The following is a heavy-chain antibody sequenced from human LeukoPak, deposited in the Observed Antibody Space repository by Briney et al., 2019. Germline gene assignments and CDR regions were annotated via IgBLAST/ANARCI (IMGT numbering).Heavy chain of an antibody. CDR3: ARDYCSGGSCYFFDY. D-gene: IGHD2-15*01. J-gene: IGHJ4*02. Sequence: GRSLRLSCAASGFTFSSYGMHWVRKAPGKGLEWVAVIWYDGSNKYYADSVKGRFTISRDNSKNTLYLQMNSLRAEDTAVYYCARDYCSGGSCYFFDYWGQGTLVTVSS. V-gene: IGHV3-33*01. CDR2: IWYDGSNK. CDR1: GFTFSSYG.